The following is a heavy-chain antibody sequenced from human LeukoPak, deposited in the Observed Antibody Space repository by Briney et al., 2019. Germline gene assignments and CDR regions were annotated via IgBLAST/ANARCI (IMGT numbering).Heavy chain of an antibody. J-gene: IGHJ3*02. V-gene: IGHV5-51*01. Sequence: GGSLKISFKGSGYTFTTYWIGWVRPRPGKGLEWMAIIYPDESDTRYSPSFQGQVTITPKKSSSSDYLQWRRRKASDTTVYYCARRGRSESFDIWGQGTMVTVSS. CDR1: GYTFTTYW. D-gene: IGHD3-10*01. CDR3: ARRGRSESFDI. CDR2: IYPDESDT.